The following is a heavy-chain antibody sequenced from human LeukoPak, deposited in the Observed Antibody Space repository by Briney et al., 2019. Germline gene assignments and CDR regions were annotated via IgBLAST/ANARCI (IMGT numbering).Heavy chain of an antibody. CDR1: GLNFNDND. V-gene: IGHV3-7*05. Sequence: GGSLRLSCAASGLNFNDNDMDWVRQAPGKGLEWVANIKQDGSEKYYVDSVKGRFTISRDNAKNSLYLQMNSLRAEDTALYYCAREDQPRGTFDYWGQGILVTVSS. CDR3: AREDQPRGTFDY. J-gene: IGHJ4*02. D-gene: IGHD2-15*01. CDR2: IKQDGSEK.